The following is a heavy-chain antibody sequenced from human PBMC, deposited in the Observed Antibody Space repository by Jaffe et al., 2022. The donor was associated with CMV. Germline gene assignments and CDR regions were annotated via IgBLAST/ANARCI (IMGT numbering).Heavy chain of an antibody. Sequence: EVQLVESGGGLVKPGGSLRLSCAASGFTFSSYSMNWVRQAPGKGLEWVSSISSSSSYIYYADSVKGRFTISRDNAKNSLYLQMNSLRAEDTAVYYCARDLNNWNYYYYYGMDVWGQGTTVTVSS. V-gene: IGHV3-21*01. J-gene: IGHJ6*02. CDR3: ARDLNNWNYYYYYGMDV. D-gene: IGHD1-20*01. CDR2: ISSSSSYI. CDR1: GFTFSSYS.